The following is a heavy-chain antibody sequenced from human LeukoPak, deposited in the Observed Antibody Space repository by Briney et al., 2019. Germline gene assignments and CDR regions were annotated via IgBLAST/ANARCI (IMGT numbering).Heavy chain of an antibody. D-gene: IGHD6-19*01. V-gene: IGHV1-18*01. CDR1: GYTFTSYG. J-gene: IGHJ2*01. Sequence: RASVKVSCKASGYTFTSYGISWVRQAPGQGLEWMGWISAYNGNTNYAQKLQGRDTKTTDTSTSTAYIELRSLRSNDTAAYYCPRGPCSCQRVVAVAGSWYFDLLGRGTLVTGSS. CDR2: ISAYNGNT. CDR3: PRGPCSCQRVVAVAGSWYFDL.